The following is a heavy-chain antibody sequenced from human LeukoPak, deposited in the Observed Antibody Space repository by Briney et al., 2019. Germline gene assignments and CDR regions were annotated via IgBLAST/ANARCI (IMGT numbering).Heavy chain of an antibody. CDR2: ISGSGGST. V-gene: IGHV3-23*01. J-gene: IGHJ4*02. CDR1: GFTFSSYA. Sequence: PGGSLRLSCAASGFTFSSYAMDWVRQAPGKGLEWVSYISGSGGSTYYADSVKGRFTISRDNSKNTLYLQMNSLRAEDTAVYYCAKGTGTSGYYYMFDYWGQGTLVTVSS. D-gene: IGHD3-22*01. CDR3: AKGTGTSGYYYMFDY.